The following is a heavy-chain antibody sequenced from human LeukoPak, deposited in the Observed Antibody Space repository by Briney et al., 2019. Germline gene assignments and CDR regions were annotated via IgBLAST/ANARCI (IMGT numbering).Heavy chain of an antibody. CDR3: ARTQYYYDSSGYYFFDY. J-gene: IGHJ4*02. CDR2: IDWDDDK. V-gene: IGHV2-70*04. CDR1: GFSLSTSGMR. Sequence: SGPALVKPTQTLTLTCTFSGFSLSTSGMRVSWIRQPPGKALEWLARIDWDDDKFYSTSLKTRLTISKDTSKNQVVLTMTNMDPVDTATYYCARTQYYYDSSGYYFFDYWGQGTLVTLSS. D-gene: IGHD3-22*01.